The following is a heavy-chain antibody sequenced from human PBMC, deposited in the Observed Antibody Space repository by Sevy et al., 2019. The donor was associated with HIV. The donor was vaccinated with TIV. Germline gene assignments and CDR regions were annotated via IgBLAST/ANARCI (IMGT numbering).Heavy chain of an antibody. CDR3: ASSPLWFGEKVWFDP. V-gene: IGHV4-30-4*01. CDR1: GGSISSGDYY. J-gene: IGHJ5*02. Sequence: SETLSLTCTVSGGSISSGDYYWSWIRQPPGKGLEWIGYIYYSGSTYYNPSLKSRVTISVDTSKNQFSLKLGSVTAADTAVYYCASSPLWFGEKVWFDPWGQGTLVTVSS. D-gene: IGHD3-10*01. CDR2: IYYSGST.